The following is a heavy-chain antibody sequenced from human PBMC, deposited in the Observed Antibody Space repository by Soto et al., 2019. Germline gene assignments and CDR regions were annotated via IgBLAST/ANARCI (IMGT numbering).Heavy chain of an antibody. D-gene: IGHD6-19*01. CDR2: IRSKTDVGTA. CDR3: TTIKSVAGFGY. V-gene: IGHV3-15*01. CDR1: GFGFTDAW. Sequence: EVQLVESGGGSVKPGGSLRLSCAASGFGFTDAWMSWVRQAPGKGLEWVGRIRSKTDVGTADYAAPVKGRFTISRDDSKSTVDLQMNSLKTEDTAVYYCTTIKSVAGFGYWGQGTLVTVSS. J-gene: IGHJ4*02.